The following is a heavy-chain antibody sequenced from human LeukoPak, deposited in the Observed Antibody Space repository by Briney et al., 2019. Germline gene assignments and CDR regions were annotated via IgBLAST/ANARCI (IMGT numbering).Heavy chain of an antibody. CDR1: GYSTSSGYY. D-gene: IGHD3-10*02. CDR2: IYHSGNT. CDR3: ARETLFDAFDI. J-gene: IGHJ3*02. V-gene: IGHV4-38-2*02. Sequence: SETLSLTCTVSGYSTSSGYYWGWIRQPPGKGLEWIGTIYHSGNTYYNPSLASRVIILVDTSKNQFSLKLSSVTAADTAVYYCARETLFDAFDIWGQGTMVTVSS.